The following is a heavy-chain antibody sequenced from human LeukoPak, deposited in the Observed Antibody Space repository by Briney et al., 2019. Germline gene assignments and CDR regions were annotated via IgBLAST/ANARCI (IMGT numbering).Heavy chain of an antibody. CDR3: VANNWNDGG. Sequence: GGSLRLSCAASGFTFSSYWMHWVRQAPGKGLVWVSRIKSDGSSTSYADSVKGRFTISRDNAKNTLYLQMNSLRAEDTAVYYCVANNWNDGGWGQGTLVTVSS. V-gene: IGHV3-74*01. D-gene: IGHD1-20*01. CDR1: GFTFSSYW. J-gene: IGHJ4*02. CDR2: IKSDGSST.